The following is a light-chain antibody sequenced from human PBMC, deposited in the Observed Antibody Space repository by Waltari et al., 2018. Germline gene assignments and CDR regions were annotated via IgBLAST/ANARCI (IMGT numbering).Light chain of an antibody. CDR1: STDLGSSTL. CDR3: FSYADGRSLV. V-gene: IGLV2-23*01. CDR2: EAT. J-gene: IGLJ2*01. Sequence: ASVSGSPGQSITISCTGSSTDLGSSTLVSWYQHHPDKAPKLIIYEATERPSGISHRFFGSKSGNTASLTISALQAEDEADYYCFSYADGRSLVFGGGTKLTVL.